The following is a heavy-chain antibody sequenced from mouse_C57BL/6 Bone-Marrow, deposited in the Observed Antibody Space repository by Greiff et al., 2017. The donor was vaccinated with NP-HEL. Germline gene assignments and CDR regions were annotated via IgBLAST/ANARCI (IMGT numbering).Heavy chain of an antibody. V-gene: IGHV1-5*01. CDR3: TRPRQLRLPWFAY. CDR2: IFPGNSDT. D-gene: IGHD3-2*02. J-gene: IGHJ3*01. CDR1: GYTFTSYW. Sequence: EVKLQESGTVLARPGASVKMSCKTSGYTFTSYWMHWVKQRPGQGLEWIGAIFPGNSDTSYNQKFKGKAKLTAVTSASTAYMQLSRLTNEDSAVYYCTRPRQLRLPWFAYWGQGTLVTVSA.